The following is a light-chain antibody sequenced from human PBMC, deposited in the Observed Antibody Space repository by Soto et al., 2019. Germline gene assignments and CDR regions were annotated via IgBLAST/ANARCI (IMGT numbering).Light chain of an antibody. V-gene: IGKV3D-15*01. CDR2: GAS. CDR3: QQYNNWPQT. Sequence: EIVLTQSPATLSLSPGEIATLSCGASQSVSSSYLAWYQQKPGQAPRLLIYGASSRATGIPARFSGTGSGTEFTLTISSLQSEDFAVYCCQQYNNWPQTFGQGTKVDIK. CDR1: QSVSSSY. J-gene: IGKJ1*01.